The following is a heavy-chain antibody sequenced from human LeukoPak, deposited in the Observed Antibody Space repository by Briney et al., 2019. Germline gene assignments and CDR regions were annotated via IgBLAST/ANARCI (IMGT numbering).Heavy chain of an antibody. CDR1: GFTFSSYA. Sequence: GGSLRLSCAASGFTFSSYAMNWVRQAPGKGLEWVSCISSSSSYIYYADSVKGRFTISRDNAKNSLYLQMNSLRAEDTAVYYCARAHNWKYGSFDFWGQGTLVTVSS. V-gene: IGHV3-21*01. CDR3: ARAHNWKYGSFDF. CDR2: ISSSSSYI. D-gene: IGHD1-7*01. J-gene: IGHJ4*02.